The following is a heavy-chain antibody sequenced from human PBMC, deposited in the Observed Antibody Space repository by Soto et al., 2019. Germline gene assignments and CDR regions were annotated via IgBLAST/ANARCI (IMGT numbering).Heavy chain of an antibody. CDR3: VGTRSYYDFWSGYYTGGYYGRDV. CDR1: GGSISSYY. Sequence: PSETLSLTCTVSGGSISSYYWSWIRQPPGKGLEWIGYIYYSGSTNYNHSLKSRVTTSVDTSKNQLSLKLSSVTTADTAVYYCVGTRSYYDFWSGYYTGGYYGRDVWGQGTTVTVSS. J-gene: IGHJ6*02. D-gene: IGHD3-3*01. V-gene: IGHV4-59*01. CDR2: IYYSGST.